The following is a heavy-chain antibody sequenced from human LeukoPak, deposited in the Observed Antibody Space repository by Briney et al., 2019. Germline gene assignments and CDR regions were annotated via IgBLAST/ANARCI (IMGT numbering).Heavy chain of an antibody. CDR3: AKSSYYDSSGYYREYYFDY. Sequence: GGSLRLSCAASRFTFSNFGMSWVRQAPGKGLEWVSAISGSGGSTYYADSVKGRFTISRDNSKNTLYLQMNSLRAEDTAVYYCAKSSYYDSSGYYREYYFDYWGQGTLVIVSS. V-gene: IGHV3-23*01. J-gene: IGHJ4*02. CDR2: ISGSGGST. CDR1: RFTFSNFG. D-gene: IGHD3-22*01.